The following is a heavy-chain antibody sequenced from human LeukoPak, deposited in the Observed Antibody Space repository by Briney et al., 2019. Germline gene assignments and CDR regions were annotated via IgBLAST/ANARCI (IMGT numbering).Heavy chain of an antibody. CDR1: GFTFSDYY. D-gene: IGHD6-13*01. CDR3: ARGEEQQLVREYYFDY. Sequence: GGSLRLSCAASGFTFSDYYMSWIRQAPGKGLEGVSYISSSGSTIYYADSVKGRFTISRDNAKNSLYLQMNSLRAEDTAVYYCARGEEQQLVREYYFDYWGQGTLVTVSS. J-gene: IGHJ4*02. CDR2: ISSSGSTI. V-gene: IGHV3-11*04.